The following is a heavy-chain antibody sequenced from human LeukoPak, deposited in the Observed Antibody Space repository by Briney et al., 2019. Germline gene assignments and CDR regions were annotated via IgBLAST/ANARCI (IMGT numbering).Heavy chain of an antibody. CDR2: IYYSGST. V-gene: IGHV4-59*11. D-gene: IGHD2-8*01. J-gene: IGHJ5*02. Sequence: SETLSLTCTVSGGSISSHYWSWIRQPPGKGLEWIGYIYYSGSTNYNPSLKSRVTISVDTSKNQFSLKLSSETAADTAVYYCARALREYARRSYNWFDPWGQGTLVTVSS. CDR3: ARALREYARRSYNWFDP. CDR1: GGSISSHY.